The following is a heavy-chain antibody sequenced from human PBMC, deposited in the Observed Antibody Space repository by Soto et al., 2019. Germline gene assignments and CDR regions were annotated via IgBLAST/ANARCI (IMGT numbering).Heavy chain of an antibody. CDR2: IFHTGST. J-gene: IGHJ4*02. V-gene: IGHV4-38-2*01. D-gene: IGHD2-15*01. CDR1: NYSISSGYY. Sequence: SETLSLTCAVSNYSISSGYYWGWIRQPPEKGLEYIGSIFHTGSTYHNPSLKGRVIISVDTSKNQFSLRLNSVTAADTAVYFCARVEAAKFFAHWGQGTLVTVSS. CDR3: ARVEAAKFFAH.